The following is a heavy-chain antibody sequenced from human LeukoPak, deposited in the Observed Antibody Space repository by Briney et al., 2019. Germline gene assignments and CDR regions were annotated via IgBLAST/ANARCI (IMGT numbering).Heavy chain of an antibody. CDR1: GFTFSSYA. D-gene: IGHD6-13*01. J-gene: IGHJ4*02. V-gene: IGHV3-23*01. Sequence: GGSLRLSCAASGFTFSSYAMSWVRQAPGKGLEWASAISGSGGSTYYADSVKGRFTISRDNSKNTLYLQMNSLRAEDTAVYYCAKAPPLKYSSSWYYFGYWGQGTLVTVSS. CDR3: AKAPPLKYSSSWYYFGY. CDR2: ISGSGGST.